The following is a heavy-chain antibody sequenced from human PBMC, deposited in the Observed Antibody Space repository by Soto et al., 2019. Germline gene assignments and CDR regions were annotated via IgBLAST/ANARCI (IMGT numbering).Heavy chain of an antibody. CDR1: GFTFSSYA. Sequence: GGSLRLSCAASGFTFSSYAMSWVRQAPGKGLEWVSAISGSGGSTYYADSVKGRFTISRDNSKNTLYLQMNSLRAEDTAVYYCSKDRGSVEPDLYYYYYMDVWGKGTTVTVSS. D-gene: IGHD2-2*01. CDR2: ISGSGGST. J-gene: IGHJ6*03. V-gene: IGHV3-23*01. CDR3: SKDRGSVEPDLYYYYYMDV.